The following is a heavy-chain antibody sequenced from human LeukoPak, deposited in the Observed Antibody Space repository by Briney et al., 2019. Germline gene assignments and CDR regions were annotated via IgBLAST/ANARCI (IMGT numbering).Heavy chain of an antibody. CDR1: GGSFSGYY. J-gene: IGHJ6*04. D-gene: IGHD3-10*01. CDR2: INHSGST. Sequence: SETLSLTCAVYGGSFSGYYWNWIRQPPGKGMEWIGEINHSGSTNYNPSLKSRVTISVDTSKNQFSLKLSSVTAADTAVYYCARGSGSGSPKGSYYYYGMDVWGKGTTVTVSS. CDR3: ARGSGSGSPKGSYYYYGMDV. V-gene: IGHV4-34*01.